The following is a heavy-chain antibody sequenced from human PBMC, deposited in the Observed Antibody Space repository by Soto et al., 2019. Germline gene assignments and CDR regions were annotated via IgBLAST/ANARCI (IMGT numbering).Heavy chain of an antibody. V-gene: IGHV3-74*01. CDR2: INSDGSIT. CDR1: GFTFSSYW. J-gene: IGHJ4*02. D-gene: IGHD3-16*02. Sequence: GGSLRLSCAASGFTFSSYWMHWVRQVPEKGLVWVSRINSDGSITNYADAVKGRFTISRDNVKNTLYLQMNSLRAEDTAVYYCVRYPRSVGGSYRPDYWGQGTLVTAPQ. CDR3: VRYPRSVGGSYRPDY.